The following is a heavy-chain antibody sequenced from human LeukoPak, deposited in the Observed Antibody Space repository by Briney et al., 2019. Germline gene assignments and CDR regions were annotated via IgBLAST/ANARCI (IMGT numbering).Heavy chain of an antibody. V-gene: IGHV1-46*01. CDR1: GYSFITYY. D-gene: IGHD4-23*01. Sequence: GASVKVSCKASGYSFITYYMHWMRQAPGQGLEWMGTMNPRGGSTNYAQKFQGRVTMIRDPSTSTVYMELSSLRFEDTAVYYCARVDDYGGNSVGYWGQGTLVTVSS. CDR2: MNPRGGST. CDR3: ARVDDYGGNSVGY. J-gene: IGHJ4*02.